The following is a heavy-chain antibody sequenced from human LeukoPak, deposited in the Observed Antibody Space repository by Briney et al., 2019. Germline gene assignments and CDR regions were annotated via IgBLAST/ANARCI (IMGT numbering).Heavy chain of an antibody. J-gene: IGHJ4*02. CDR3: ARESITMIVVAKPGGYYFDY. Sequence: SVKVSCKASGGTFSSYAISWLRQAPGQGLEWMGRIIPIFGTANYAQKFQGRVTITTDESTSTAYMELSSLRSEDTAVYYCARESITMIVVAKPGGYYFDYWGQGTLVTVSS. V-gene: IGHV1-69*05. CDR2: IIPIFGTA. D-gene: IGHD3-22*01. CDR1: GGTFSSYA.